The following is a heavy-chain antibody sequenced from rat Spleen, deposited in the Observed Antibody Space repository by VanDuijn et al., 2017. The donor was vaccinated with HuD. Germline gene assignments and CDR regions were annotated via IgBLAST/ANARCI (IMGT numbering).Heavy chain of an antibody. J-gene: IGHJ2*01. V-gene: IGHV5S13*01. CDR1: GFTFSRYW. CDR3: ARQNYGSYEDY. D-gene: IGHD1-3*01. CDR2: ISTGGGNT. Sequence: EVQLVESGGGFVQPGSSLKLSCVASGFTFSRYWIYWVRQAPGKGLEWVSSISTGGGNTYYRDSVKGRFTISRDNAKNTQYLQVDSLRSEDTATYYCARQNYGSYEDYWGQGVMVTVSS.